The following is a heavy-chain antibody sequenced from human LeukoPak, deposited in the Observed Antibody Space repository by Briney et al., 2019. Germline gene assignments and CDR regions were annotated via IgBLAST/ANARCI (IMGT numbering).Heavy chain of an antibody. CDR3: ARVEFLEWLLN. V-gene: IGHV3-74*01. CDR1: GFTFSSYW. CDR2: INTDGSST. J-gene: IGHJ4*02. Sequence: GGSLRLSCAASGFTFSSYWMHWVRQAPGKGLVWVSRINTDGSSTSYTDSVKGRFTISRDNAKNTLYLQMNSLRAEDTAVYYCARVEFLEWLLNWGQGTLVTVSS. D-gene: IGHD3-3*01.